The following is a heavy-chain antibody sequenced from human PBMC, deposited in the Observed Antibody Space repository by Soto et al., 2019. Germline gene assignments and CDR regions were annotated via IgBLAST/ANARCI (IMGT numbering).Heavy chain of an antibody. CDR1: GFAVSSYS. Sequence: PGGSLRLSCAASGFAVSSYSMHWVRQAPGKGLEWVSSISWNSVSIGYADSVKGRFAISRDNAKNSLYLQMNTLRAEDTALYYCAKDMENGYNPYYYYGMDVWGQGTTVTVSS. J-gene: IGHJ6*02. D-gene: IGHD3-10*01. CDR2: ISWNSVSI. CDR3: AKDMENGYNPYYYYGMDV. V-gene: IGHV3-9*01.